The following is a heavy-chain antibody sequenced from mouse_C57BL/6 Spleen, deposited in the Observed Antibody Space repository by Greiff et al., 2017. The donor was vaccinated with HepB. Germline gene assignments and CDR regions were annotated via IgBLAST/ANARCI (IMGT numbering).Heavy chain of an antibody. Sequence: VQLVESGAELARPGASVKLSCKASGYTFTSYGISWVKQRTGQGLEWIGEIYPRSGNTYYNEKFKGKATLTADKSSSTAYMELRSLTSEDSAVYFCARDYGSSTWFAYWGQGTLVTVSA. J-gene: IGHJ3*01. D-gene: IGHD1-1*01. CDR2: IYPRSGNT. CDR3: ARDYGSSTWFAY. CDR1: GYTFTSYG. V-gene: IGHV1-81*01.